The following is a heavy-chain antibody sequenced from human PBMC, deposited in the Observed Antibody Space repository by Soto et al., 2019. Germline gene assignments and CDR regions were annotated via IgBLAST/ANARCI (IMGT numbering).Heavy chain of an antibody. CDR2: IIPIFGTA. CDR1: GGIFSSYA. V-gene: IGHV1-69*01. Sequence: QEQLVQSGAEVKKPGSSVKVSCKASGGIFSSYAISWVRQAPGQGLEWMGGIIPIFGTANYEQKFQGRVTITADESTNTDYIDLSSLKPDATATDYCSRGGSGYGSFNEFWGQGTLVTVSS. D-gene: IGHD3-10*01. J-gene: IGHJ4*02. CDR3: SRGGSGYGSFNEF.